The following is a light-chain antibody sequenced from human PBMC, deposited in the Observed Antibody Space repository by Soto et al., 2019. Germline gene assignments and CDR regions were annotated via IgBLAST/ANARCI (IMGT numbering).Light chain of an antibody. CDR3: SSYAGYDNPVV. CDR1: SSDVGSYNY. J-gene: IGLJ2*01. Sequence: QSVLTQPPSASESPGQSVTISCTGTSSDVGSYNYISWYQQHPGKAPKLMIYEVTKRPSGVPDRFSGSKSGNTASLTVSGLQADDESHYYCSSYAGYDNPVVFGGGTKLTVL. V-gene: IGLV2-8*01. CDR2: EVT.